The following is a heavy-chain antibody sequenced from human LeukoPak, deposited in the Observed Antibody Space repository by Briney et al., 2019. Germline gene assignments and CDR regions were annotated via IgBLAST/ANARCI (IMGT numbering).Heavy chain of an antibody. Sequence: GGSLRLSCAASGFTFSSYTINWVRQAPGKGLEWVSSISGSSYYIYYADSVRGRFTISRDNSKNTLYLQMNSLRAEDTAVYYCAKAQIPGIAAAGGFDYWGQGTLVTVSS. V-gene: IGHV3-21*01. CDR3: AKAQIPGIAAAGGFDY. CDR1: GFTFSSYT. J-gene: IGHJ4*02. CDR2: ISGSSYYI. D-gene: IGHD6-13*01.